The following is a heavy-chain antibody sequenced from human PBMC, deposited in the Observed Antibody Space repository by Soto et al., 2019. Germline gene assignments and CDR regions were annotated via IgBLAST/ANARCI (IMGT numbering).Heavy chain of an antibody. Sequence: EVQLLESGGGLVQPGGSLKPSWAASGFTFSSYARNWFRQAPGKGLGWVSSISGTSGRTYYADSVEGRFTISRDNSKNTLYLQIDSLRAEDTAVYYCAKDEGSGWYYFDYWGQGTLVSVSS. CDR2: ISGTSGRT. CDR3: AKDEGSGWYYFDY. J-gene: IGHJ4*02. CDR1: GFTFSSYA. D-gene: IGHD6-19*01. V-gene: IGHV3-23*01.